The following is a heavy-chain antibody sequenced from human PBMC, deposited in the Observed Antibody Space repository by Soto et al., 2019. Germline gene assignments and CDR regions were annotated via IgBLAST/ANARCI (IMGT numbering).Heavy chain of an antibody. J-gene: IGHJ4*02. CDR3: ASRDVDTTLVGNDY. Sequence: QVHLQESGPGLVKPSQTLALTCTVSGGSISSGGYYWYWVRQHPEKGLEWIGFIYYSGTTYYNPSLKSRATMSVDTSKNQFSLKLRSVPAADTAVYYCASRDVDTTLVGNDYWGQGSLVIVSS. V-gene: IGHV4-31*03. CDR1: GGSISSGGYY. CDR2: IYYSGTT. D-gene: IGHD5-18*01.